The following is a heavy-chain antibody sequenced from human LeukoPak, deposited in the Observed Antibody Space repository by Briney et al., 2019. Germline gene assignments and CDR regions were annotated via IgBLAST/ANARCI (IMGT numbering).Heavy chain of an antibody. J-gene: IGHJ6*04. V-gene: IGHV4-30-2*01. D-gene: IGHD3-10*01. Sequence: SETLSLTCAVSGGSISSGGYSWSWIRQPPGTGLEWIGYIYHSGSTYYHPSLKSRVTISVDRSKNQFSLKLSSVTAAVTAVYYCARAGYGSGPREPYYYGMDVWGKGTTVTVSS. CDR1: GGSISSGGYS. CDR2: IYHSGST. CDR3: ARAGYGSGPREPYYYGMDV.